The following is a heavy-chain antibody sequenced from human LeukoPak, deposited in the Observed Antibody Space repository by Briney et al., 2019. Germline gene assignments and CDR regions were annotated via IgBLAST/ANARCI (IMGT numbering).Heavy chain of an antibody. CDR3: AKGEYYSIDY. CDR2: ISYDGSK. J-gene: IGHJ4*02. Sequence: GGSLRLSCAASGFTFSSYGMHRVRQAPGKGLEWVAVISYDGSKYYADSVKGRFTISRDNSKNTLYLQMNSLRAEDTAVYYCAKGEYYSIDYWGQGTLVTVSS. CDR1: GFTFSSYG. D-gene: IGHD2/OR15-2a*01. V-gene: IGHV3-30*18.